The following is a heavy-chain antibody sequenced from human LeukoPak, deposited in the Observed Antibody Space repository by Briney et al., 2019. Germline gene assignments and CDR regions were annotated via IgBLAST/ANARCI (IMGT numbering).Heavy chain of an antibody. CDR3: ARSGYYYYFDY. Sequence: ASVKVSCKASGGTFSSYAINWVRQALGQGPEWMGGIIPIFGTANYAQKFQGRVTITADESTSTAYMELSSLRSEDTAVYYCARSGYYYYFDYWGQGTLVTVSS. D-gene: IGHD3-22*01. CDR1: GGTFSSYA. CDR2: IIPIFGTA. V-gene: IGHV1-69*13. J-gene: IGHJ4*02.